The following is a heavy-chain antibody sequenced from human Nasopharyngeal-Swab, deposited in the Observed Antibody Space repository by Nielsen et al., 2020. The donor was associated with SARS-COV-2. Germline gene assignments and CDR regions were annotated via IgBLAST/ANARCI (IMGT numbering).Heavy chain of an antibody. V-gene: IGHV4-38-2*02. CDR3: AREGLAAASDY. J-gene: IGHJ4*02. CDR2: IYHSGST. CDR1: GYSISSGYY. D-gene: IGHD6-13*01. Sequence: SETLSLTCTVSGYSISSGYYWGWIWQPPGKGLEWIGSIYHSGSTYYNPSLKSRVTISVDTSKNQFSLKLSSVTAADTAVYYCAREGLAAASDYWGQGTLVTVSS.